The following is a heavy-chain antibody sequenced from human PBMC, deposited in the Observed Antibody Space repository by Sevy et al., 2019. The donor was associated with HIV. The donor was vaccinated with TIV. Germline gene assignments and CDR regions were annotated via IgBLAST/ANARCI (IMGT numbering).Heavy chain of an antibody. J-gene: IGHJ3*02. D-gene: IGHD3-10*01. CDR3: ARGLVWWGDDALDN. CDR2: ISYDGSNK. V-gene: IGHV3-30-3*01. CDR1: GFTFSSYA. Sequence: GGSLRLSCAASGFTFSSYAMHWVRQAPGKGLEWVAVISYDGSNKYYADSVKGRFTISRDNSKNTLYLQMNSLKAEDTAVYYCARGLVWWGDDALDNWGQGTMVTVSS.